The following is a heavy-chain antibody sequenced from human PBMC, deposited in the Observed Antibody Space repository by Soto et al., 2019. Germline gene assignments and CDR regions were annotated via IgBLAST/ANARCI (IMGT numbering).Heavy chain of an antibody. D-gene: IGHD2-2*01. J-gene: IGHJ4*02. V-gene: IGHV3-74*03. CDR1: GFTFSSYW. CDR2: INSDGSST. Sequence: EVQLVESGGGLVQPGGSLRLSCAASGFTFSSYWMHWGRQAPGKGLVWVSRINSDGSSTTYADSVKGRFTISRDNAKNTLYLQMNSPRAEDTAVYYCARVETCSSTSCYSVFDYWGQGTLVTVSS. CDR3: ARVETCSSTSCYSVFDY.